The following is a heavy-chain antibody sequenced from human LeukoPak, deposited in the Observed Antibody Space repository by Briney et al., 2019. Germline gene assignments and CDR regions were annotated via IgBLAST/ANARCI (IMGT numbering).Heavy chain of an antibody. J-gene: IGHJ5*02. CDR2: INPNSGAT. CDR3: ARDRAESQWLVRYWFDP. CDR1: GYTFTDYY. Sequence: ASVKVSCKASGYTFTDYYMHWVRQAPGQGLEWMGWINPNSGATTYTRKFQGRVTMTRDTSISTAYMELSRLRYDDTAVYYCARDRAESQWLVRYWFDPWGQGTLVTVSS. D-gene: IGHD6-19*01. V-gene: IGHV1-2*02.